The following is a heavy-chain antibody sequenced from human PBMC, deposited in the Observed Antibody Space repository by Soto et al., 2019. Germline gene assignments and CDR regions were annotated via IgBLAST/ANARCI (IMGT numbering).Heavy chain of an antibody. CDR1: GGPNRHRGFY. J-gene: IGHJ4*02. D-gene: IGHD5-18*01. CDR2: ISYSWNT. V-gene: IGHV4-39*01. Sequence: QLQLSGSGPRLVKPSEDLAPNCPFPGGPNRHRGFYLGLIPPPPRKGLGWIGSISYSWNTYYNPSLKSRVTITADTSKNQFSLKLNSVTAADTAVYYCARQYIYGYHDYWGQGTLVTVSS. CDR3: ARQYIYGYHDY.